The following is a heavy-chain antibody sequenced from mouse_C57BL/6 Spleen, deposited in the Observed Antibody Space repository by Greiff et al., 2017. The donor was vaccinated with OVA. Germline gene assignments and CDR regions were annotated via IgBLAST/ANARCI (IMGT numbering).Heavy chain of an antibody. CDR2: IYPGDGDT. D-gene: IGHD1-1*01. CDR1: GYAFSSSW. CDR3: ARSPLMTTVVASDY. J-gene: IGHJ2*01. Sequence: VQLQQSGPELVKPGASVKISCKASGYAFSSSWMNWVKQRPGKGLEWIGRIYPGDGDTNYNGKFKGKATLTADKSSRTAYMQLSSLTSEDSAVYFCARSPLMTTVVASDYWGQGTTLTVSS. V-gene: IGHV1-82*01.